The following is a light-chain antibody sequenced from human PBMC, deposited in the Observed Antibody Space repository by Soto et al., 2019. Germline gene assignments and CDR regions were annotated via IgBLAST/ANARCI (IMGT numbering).Light chain of an antibody. Sequence: QSVLTQPLSVSGAPGQRVSISCTGSTSNIGAPYDVHWYQHLPGTAPKLLIYGDNNRPSGVPDRFSGSKSGTSASLAITRLQAEDEADYYCQSYDISLHNYVFGTGTKGTVL. CDR3: QSYDISLHNYV. CDR1: TSNIGAPYD. V-gene: IGLV1-40*01. J-gene: IGLJ1*01. CDR2: GDN.